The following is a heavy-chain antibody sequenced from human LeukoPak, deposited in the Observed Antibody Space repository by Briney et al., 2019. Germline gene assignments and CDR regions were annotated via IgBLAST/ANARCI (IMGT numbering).Heavy chain of an antibody. D-gene: IGHD1-26*01. V-gene: IGHV3-23*01. CDR2: NIDSGNSI. CDR3: AKDPIFSGSYGVFDY. Sequence: GGSLRLSCAASGFTFSSCAMSWVRQAPGKGLEWVSTNIDSGNSIYYADSAEGRFTISRDNSKNTLYLQMNSLRAGDTAVYYCAKDPIFSGSYGVFDYWGLGTLATVSS. CDR1: GFTFSSCA. J-gene: IGHJ4*02.